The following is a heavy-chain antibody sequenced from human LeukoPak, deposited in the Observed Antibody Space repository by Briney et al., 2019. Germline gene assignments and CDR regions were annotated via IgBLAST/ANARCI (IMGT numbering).Heavy chain of an antibody. D-gene: IGHD6-19*01. V-gene: IGHV3-74*01. CDR1: GFTFSSYW. Sequence: PGGSLRLSCAASGFTFSSYWMHWVRQAPGKGLVWVSRINSDGSSTSYADSVKDRFTISRDNAKNTLYLQMNSLRAEDTAVYYCARATSSGWYVNTVDWGQGTLVTVSS. CDR3: ARATSSGWYVNTVD. CDR2: INSDGSST. J-gene: IGHJ4*02.